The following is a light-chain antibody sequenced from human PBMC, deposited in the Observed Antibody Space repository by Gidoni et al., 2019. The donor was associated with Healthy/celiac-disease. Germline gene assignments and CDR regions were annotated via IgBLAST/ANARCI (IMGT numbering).Light chain of an antibody. CDR1: QSVSSSY. CDR3: QQYGSSPT. Sequence: IVLTQSPGTLSLSTGERATLSCRASQSVSSSYLAWYQQKPGQAPRLLIYGASSRATGIPDRFSGSGSGTDFTLTISRLEPEDFAVYYCQQYGSSPTFGPGTKVDIK. CDR2: GAS. V-gene: IGKV3-20*01. J-gene: IGKJ3*01.